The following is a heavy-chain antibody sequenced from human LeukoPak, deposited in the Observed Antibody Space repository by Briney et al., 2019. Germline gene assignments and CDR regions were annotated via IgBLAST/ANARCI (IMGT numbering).Heavy chain of an antibody. V-gene: IGHV3-9*01. J-gene: IGHJ3*02. CDR2: ISWNSGSI. Sequence: PGGSLRLSCAASGFTFDDYAMHRVRQAPGKGLEWVSGISWNSGSIGYADSVKGRFTISRDNAKNSLYLQMNSLRAEDTALYYCAEAVGAHDAFDIWGQGTMVTVSS. D-gene: IGHD1-26*01. CDR3: AEAVGAHDAFDI. CDR1: GFTFDDYA.